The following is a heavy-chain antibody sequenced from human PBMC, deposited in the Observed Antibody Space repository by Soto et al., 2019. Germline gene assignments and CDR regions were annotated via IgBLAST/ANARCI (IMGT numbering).Heavy chain of an antibody. D-gene: IGHD3-22*01. V-gene: IGHV4-59*11. Sequence: PSETLSLTCTVSGGSISSHYWSLIRQPPGKGLEWIGYIYYSGRSNYNPSLKSRVTISLDSSKKKFSLNLSSVNAADTAVYYCARTISGYYFDYWGQGTLATVS. J-gene: IGHJ4*02. CDR1: GGSISSHY. CDR2: IYYSGRS. CDR3: ARTISGYYFDY.